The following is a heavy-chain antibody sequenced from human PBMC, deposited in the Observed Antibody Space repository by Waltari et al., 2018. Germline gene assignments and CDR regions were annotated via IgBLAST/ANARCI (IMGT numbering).Heavy chain of an antibody. CDR3: ATYIGASVGTAAFDV. J-gene: IGHJ3*01. Sequence: QLQLQESGPGLVKPSETLALTCSVFGGSITTNRHYWGWIRQPPGQGLEWIGTISYNGATYSSPSLRGRLTLSRDTTMNQLSLKLGSVTAADTAVYYCATYIGASVGTAAFDVWGQGTMVTVSS. D-gene: IGHD5-12*01. CDR1: GGSITTNRHY. CDR2: ISYNGAT. V-gene: IGHV4-39*01.